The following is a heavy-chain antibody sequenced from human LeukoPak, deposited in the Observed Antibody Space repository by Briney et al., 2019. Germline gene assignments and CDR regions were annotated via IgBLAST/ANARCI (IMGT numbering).Heavy chain of an antibody. D-gene: IGHD5-18*01. Sequence: SETLSLTCAVYGGSFSGYYWSWIRQPPGMGLEWIGEINHSGSTNYNPSLKSRVTISVDTPRNQFSLKLSSVTAADTAVYYCARLRIRRGQLWSLPYFDYWGQGTLVTVSS. V-gene: IGHV4-34*01. CDR2: INHSGST. CDR3: ARLRIRRGQLWSLPYFDY. CDR1: GGSFSGYY. J-gene: IGHJ4*02.